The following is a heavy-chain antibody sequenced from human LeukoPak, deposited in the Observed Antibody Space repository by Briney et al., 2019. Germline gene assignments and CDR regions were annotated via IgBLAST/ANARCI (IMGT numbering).Heavy chain of an antibody. CDR2: IYYSGST. CDR3: ARQWVQLSLGAFDI. D-gene: IGHD5-18*01. Sequence: SETLSLTCTVSGGSISSSSYYWGWIRQPPGKGLVWSGSIYYSGSTYYNPSLKRRVTISVDTYKNQLSLKLSSVTAADTAVYYCARQWVQLSLGAFDIWGQGTMVTVSS. V-gene: IGHV4-39*01. CDR1: GGSISSSSYY. J-gene: IGHJ3*02.